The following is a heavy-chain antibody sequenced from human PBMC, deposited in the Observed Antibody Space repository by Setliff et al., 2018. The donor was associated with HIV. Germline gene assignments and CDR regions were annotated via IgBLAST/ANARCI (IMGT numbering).Heavy chain of an antibody. J-gene: IGHJ4*02. D-gene: IGHD2-2*01. CDR2: MNPNSGNT. V-gene: IGHV1-8*03. CDR1: GYTFTNYD. Sequence: GASVKVSCKASGYTFTNYDINWVRQATGQGLEWMGWMNPNSGNTGYAQKFQGRVTITKNTSISTTYMELSSLRSEDTAVYYCAREVHHAAYYFDYWGQGTLVTVSS. CDR3: AREVHHAAYYFDY.